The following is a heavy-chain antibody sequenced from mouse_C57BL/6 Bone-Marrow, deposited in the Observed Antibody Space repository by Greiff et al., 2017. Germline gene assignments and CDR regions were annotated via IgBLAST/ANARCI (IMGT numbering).Heavy chain of an antibody. Sequence: QVQLKESGAELVKPGASVKFSCKASGYSFSSYWMNWVKPRPGKGLEWIGLIYPGDGDTNYNEKFKGKATLTADKSSSTTYMQLSSLTSEDSAVYFVARRAYYYGSSPFAYWGQGTMVTVSA. CDR2: IYPGDGDT. D-gene: IGHD1-1*01. CDR1: GYSFSSYW. J-gene: IGHJ3*01. V-gene: IGHV1-80*01. CDR3: ARRAYYYGSSPFAY.